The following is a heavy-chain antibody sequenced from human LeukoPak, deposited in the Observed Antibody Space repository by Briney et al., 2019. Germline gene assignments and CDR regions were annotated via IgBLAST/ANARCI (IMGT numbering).Heavy chain of an antibody. J-gene: IGHJ3*02. CDR3: ARSYDSSGYYYYAFDI. CDR1: VGSISSYY. Sequence: PSETLSLTCTVSVGSISSYYWSWIRQPPGKGLEWIGHIYYSGSTKYNPSLKSRVTISVDTSKNQFSLKLSSVTAADTAVYYCARSYDSSGYYYYAFDIWGQGTMVTVSS. CDR2: IYYSGST. V-gene: IGHV4-59*01. D-gene: IGHD3-22*01.